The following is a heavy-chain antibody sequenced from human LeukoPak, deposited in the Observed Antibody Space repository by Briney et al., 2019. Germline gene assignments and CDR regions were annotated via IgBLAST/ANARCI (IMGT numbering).Heavy chain of an antibody. V-gene: IGHV3-7*01. CDR3: AELGITMIGGV. CDR2: IKEDGSEK. J-gene: IGHJ6*04. CDR1: GFTLSSYW. D-gene: IGHD3-10*02. Sequence: PGGSLRLSCAASGFTLSSYWMTWVRQAPGKGLEWVANIKEDGSEKYYVDSVKVRFTISRDNAKNSLYLQMNSLRAEDTAVYYCAELGITMIGGVWGKGTTVTISS.